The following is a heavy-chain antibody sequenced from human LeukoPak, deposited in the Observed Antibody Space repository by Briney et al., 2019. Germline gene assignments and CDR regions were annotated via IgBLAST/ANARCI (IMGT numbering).Heavy chain of an antibody. CDR1: GGSICSGGYY. V-gene: IGHV4-31*03. CDR3: AREYNWNPNWFDP. Sequence: SETLSLTCTVSGGSICSGGYYWSWIRQHPGKGLEWIGYIYYSGSTYYNPSLKSRVTISVDTSKSQFSLKLSSVTAADTAVYYCAREYNWNPNWFDPWGQGTLVTVSS. J-gene: IGHJ5*02. D-gene: IGHD1-20*01. CDR2: IYYSGST.